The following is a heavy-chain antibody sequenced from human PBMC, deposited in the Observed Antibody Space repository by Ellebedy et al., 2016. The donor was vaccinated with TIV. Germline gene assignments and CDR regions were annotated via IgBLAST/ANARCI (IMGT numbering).Heavy chain of an antibody. CDR2: INPHNGGT. V-gene: IGHV1-2*02. CDR3: AKGLLRELLGFDS. J-gene: IGHJ4*02. CDR1: GYTFINSY. D-gene: IGHD1-26*01. Sequence: ASVKVSCKASGYTFINSYIHWVRQAPGQGLEWLGWINPHNGGTNYAQNFRGRVTMTTDMSINTAYMELSTLTFDDTAIYYCAKGLLRELLGFDSWGQGTLVAVSS.